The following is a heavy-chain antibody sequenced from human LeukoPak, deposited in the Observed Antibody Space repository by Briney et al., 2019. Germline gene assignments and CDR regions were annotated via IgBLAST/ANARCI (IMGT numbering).Heavy chain of an antibody. CDR1: GFTFSSYG. CDR3: ARDSVEYYYDSSGYYVDY. D-gene: IGHD3-22*01. V-gene: IGHV3-48*02. Sequence: GGSLRLPCAASGFTFSSYGMTWVRQAPGKGLEWVSYISSSSSTIYYADSVKGRFTISRDNAKNSLYLQMNNLRHEDTAVYYCARDSVEYYYDSSGYYVDYWGQGTLVTVSS. CDR2: ISSSSSTI. J-gene: IGHJ4*02.